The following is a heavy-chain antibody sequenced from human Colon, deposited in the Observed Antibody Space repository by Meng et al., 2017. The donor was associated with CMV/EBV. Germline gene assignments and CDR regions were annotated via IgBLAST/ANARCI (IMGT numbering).Heavy chain of an antibody. CDR2: INHSGST. V-gene: IGHV4-34*01. CDR1: GGSFSGYY. D-gene: IGHD2-2*02. CDR3: ARTTRDGYCSSTSRYRRRGIFDY. Sequence: SETLSLTCAVYGGSFSGYYWSWIRQPPGKGLEWIGEINHSGSTNYNPSLKSRVTISVDTSKNQFSLKLSSVTAADTAVYYCARTTRDGYCSSTSRYRRRGIFDYWGQGTLVTVSS. J-gene: IGHJ4*02.